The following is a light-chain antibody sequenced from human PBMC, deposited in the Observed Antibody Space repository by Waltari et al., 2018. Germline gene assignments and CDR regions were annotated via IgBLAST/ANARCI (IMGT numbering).Light chain of an antibody. CDR1: SSDIGGYKY. CDR3: CSYAGRYTSV. J-gene: IGLJ2*01. V-gene: IGLV2-11*01. CDR2: DVD. Sequence: QSALTQPRSVSGSPGQSVTLSCTGTSSDIGGYKYVSWYQQHPGKAPKLVIYDVDKRPPGVPDRFSGSKAGNTASLTISGIQTDDEADYYCCSYAGRYTSVFGGGTRVTVL.